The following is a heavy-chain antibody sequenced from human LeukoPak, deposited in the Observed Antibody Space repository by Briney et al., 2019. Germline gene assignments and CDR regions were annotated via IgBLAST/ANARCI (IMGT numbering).Heavy chain of an antibody. CDR2: ISSSSSYI. D-gene: IGHD6-13*01. CDR3: AREAAEVSYYYYGMDV. Sequence: GGSLRLSCAASGFTFSSYSMNWVRQAPGKGLEWVSSISSSSSYIYYADSVKGRFTISRDNAKNSLYLQMNSLRAEDTAVYYCAREAAEVSYYYYGMDVWGQGTTVTVSS. CDR1: GFTFSSYS. J-gene: IGHJ6*02. V-gene: IGHV3-21*01.